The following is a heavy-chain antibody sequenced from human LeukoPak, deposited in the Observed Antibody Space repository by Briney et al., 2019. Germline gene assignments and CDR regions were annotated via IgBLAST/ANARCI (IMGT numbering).Heavy chain of an antibody. CDR1: GFTFSSYA. V-gene: IGHV3-30-3*01. J-gene: IGHJ6*03. CDR3: ARGGKRIAAWGQSYYYYMDV. CDR2: ISYDGSNK. D-gene: IGHD6-13*01. Sequence: GRSLRLSCAASGFTFSSYAMHWVRQAPGKGLEWVAVISYDGSNKYYADSVKGRFTISRDNSKNTLYLQMNSLRAEDTAVYYCARGGKRIAAWGQSYYYYMDVWGKGTTVTVSS.